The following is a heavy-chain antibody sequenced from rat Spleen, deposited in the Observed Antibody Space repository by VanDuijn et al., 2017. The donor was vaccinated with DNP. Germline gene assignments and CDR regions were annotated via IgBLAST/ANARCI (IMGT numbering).Heavy chain of an antibody. Sequence: EVQLVESGGGSVQPGRSMKLSCAASGFTFSSFPMAWVRQAPTKGLDWVATISDTGDSTYYRDSVKGRFTISRDNGESSLYLQMNSLWSEDTATYYCTSLNNYNWFAYWGQGTLVTVSS. CDR3: TSLNNYNWFAY. CDR1: GFTFSSFP. CDR2: ISDTGDST. J-gene: IGHJ3*01. V-gene: IGHV5-46*01. D-gene: IGHD1-10*01.